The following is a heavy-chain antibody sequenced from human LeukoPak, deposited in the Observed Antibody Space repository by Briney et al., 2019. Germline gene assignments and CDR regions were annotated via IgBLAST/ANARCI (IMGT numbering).Heavy chain of an antibody. CDR2: IIPIFGTA. V-gene: IGHV1-69*06. J-gene: IGHJ5*02. CDR1: GGTFSSYA. CDR3: AREGQSGIVVVPAAPGWFDP. Sequence: SVKVSCKASGGTFSSYAISWVRQAPGQGLEWMGGIIPIFGTANYAQKFQGRVTITADKSTSTAYMELSSLGSEDTAVYYCAREGQSGIVVVPAAPGWFDPWGQGTLVTVSS. D-gene: IGHD2-2*01.